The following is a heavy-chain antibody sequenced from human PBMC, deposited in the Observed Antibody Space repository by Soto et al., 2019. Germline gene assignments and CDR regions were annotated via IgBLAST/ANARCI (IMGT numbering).Heavy chain of an antibody. CDR3: ARGADCTNGVCYYSPDAFDI. CDR2: ISSGSSTT. Sequence: HPGGSLRLSCLASGFTFSDHYMDWVRQAPGKGLEWVSFISSGSSTTYYADSVKGRFTISRDNAKNSLYLQMNSLRAEDTAVYYCARGADCTNGVCYYSPDAFDIWGQGTMVTVSS. D-gene: IGHD2-8*01. J-gene: IGHJ3*02. CDR1: GFTFSDHY. V-gene: IGHV3-48*01.